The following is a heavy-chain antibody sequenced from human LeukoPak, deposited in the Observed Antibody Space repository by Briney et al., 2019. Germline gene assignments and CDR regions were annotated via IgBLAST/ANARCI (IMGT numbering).Heavy chain of an antibody. Sequence: GGSLRLSCAASGFTFNSAAMTWVRQAPGGGLGWVSTITGSDDKTYYADSVKGRFTISRDYSKNTLHLQMKSLRVEDTAMYCCARGPQLGSGYHPDCWGQGTLVTVSS. J-gene: IGHJ4*02. CDR2: ITGSDDKT. V-gene: IGHV3-23*01. CDR1: GFTFNSAA. D-gene: IGHD3-22*01. CDR3: ARGPQLGSGYHPDC.